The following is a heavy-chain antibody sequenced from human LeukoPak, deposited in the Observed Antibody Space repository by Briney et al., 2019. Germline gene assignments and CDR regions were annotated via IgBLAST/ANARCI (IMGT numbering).Heavy chain of an antibody. D-gene: IGHD4-17*01. CDR3: ARGQTTVTN. V-gene: IGHV3-7*03. CDR2: IKQDGSEK. CDR1: GFTFSSYW. J-gene: IGHJ4*02. Sequence: GGSLKLSGAASGFTFSSYWMSWVRQAPGKGLEWVANIKQDGSEKYYLDSVKGRFTISRDNAKNSLYLQMNSLRAEDTAVYYCARGQTTVTNWGQGTLVTVSS.